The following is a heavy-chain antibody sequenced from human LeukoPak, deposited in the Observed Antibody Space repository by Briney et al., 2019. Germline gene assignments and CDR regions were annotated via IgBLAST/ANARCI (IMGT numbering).Heavy chain of an antibody. V-gene: IGHV3-30*18. CDR1: GFTFSSYG. CDR3: AKELGDPDY. D-gene: IGHD1-26*01. J-gene: IGHJ4*02. Sequence: GRSLRLSCAASGFTFSSYGMQWVRQAPGKGLEWVAVVSSDGRATYYADSVKGRFTISRDNSKNTVYLQMNSLRAEDTAVYYCAKELGDPDYWGQGTLVTVSS. CDR2: VSSDGRAT.